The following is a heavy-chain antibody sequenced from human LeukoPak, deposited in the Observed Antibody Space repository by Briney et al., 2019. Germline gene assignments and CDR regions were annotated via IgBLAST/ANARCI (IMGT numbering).Heavy chain of an antibody. CDR2: IYYSGST. CDR1: GGSISSYY. Sequence: SETLSLTCTVSGGSISSYYWSWIRQPPGKGLEWIGYIYYSGSTNYNPSLKSRVTISVDTSKNQFSLKLSSVTAADTAVYYCARSDSGQIDYWGQGTLVTVSS. D-gene: IGHD2-15*01. CDR3: ARSDSGQIDY. V-gene: IGHV4-59*08. J-gene: IGHJ4*02.